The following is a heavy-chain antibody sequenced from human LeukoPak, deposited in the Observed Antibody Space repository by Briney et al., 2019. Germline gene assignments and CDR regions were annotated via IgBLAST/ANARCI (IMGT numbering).Heavy chain of an antibody. Sequence: SETLSLTCAVYGGSFSGYYWSWIRQPPGKGLEWIGEINHSGSTNYNPSLKSRVTISVDTSKNQFSLKLSSVTAADTAVYYCATPGCGGDCYSGNNWFDPWGQGTLVTVSS. D-gene: IGHD2-21*02. CDR1: GGSFSGYY. CDR2: INHSGST. CDR3: ATPGCGGDCYSGNNWFDP. J-gene: IGHJ5*02. V-gene: IGHV4-34*01.